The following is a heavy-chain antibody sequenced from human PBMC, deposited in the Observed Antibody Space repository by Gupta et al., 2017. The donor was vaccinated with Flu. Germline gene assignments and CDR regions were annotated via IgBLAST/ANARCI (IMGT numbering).Heavy chain of an antibody. CDR2: VSYDGNTI. CDR3: AKQYCGGDCYSRYFDL. CDR1: GLRFSSYA. D-gene: IGHD2-21*02. J-gene: IGHJ2*01. Sequence: QVQLVESGGGVVQPGRSLSLSCAASGLRFSSYAMHWVRQSPGKGLEWVAVVSYDGNTIYYADSVKGRFTISRDNSKNTLYLQMSSLRSEDTAVYHCAKQYCGGDCYSRYFDLWGRGTPVTVSS. V-gene: IGHV3-30*18.